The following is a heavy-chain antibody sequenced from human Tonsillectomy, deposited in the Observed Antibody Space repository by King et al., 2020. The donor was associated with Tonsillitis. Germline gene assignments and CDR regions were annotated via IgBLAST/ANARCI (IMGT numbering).Heavy chain of an antibody. D-gene: IGHD5/OR15-5a*01. V-gene: IGHV6-1*01. CDR1: GDSVSSNSAA. Sequence: VQLQQSGPGLVKPSQTLSLTCAISGDSVSSNSAAWNWIRQSPSRGLEWLGRTYYRSKWYNNYAVSLRSRITINPDTSKNQFSLQLNSVTPEDTAVYYCAREYGGYSVYDWTNRYFDLWGRGTLVTVSS. CDR2: TYYRSKWYN. J-gene: IGHJ2*01. CDR3: AREYGGYSVYDWTNRYFDL.